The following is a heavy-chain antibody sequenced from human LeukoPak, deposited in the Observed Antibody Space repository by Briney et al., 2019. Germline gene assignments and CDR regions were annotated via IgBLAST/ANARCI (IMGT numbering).Heavy chain of an antibody. Sequence: TSETLSLTCSVSGGSIISHNYYWGWIRQPPGKGLEWIGSIYYSTATYYDPSLKGRVTILVDTSKNHFSLKLNSVTAADTAVYYCARVAGVWSGELHYFDNWGQGTLVTVSS. CDR2: IYYSTAT. CDR3: ARVAGVWSGELHYFDN. V-gene: IGHV4-39*07. CDR1: GGSIISHNYY. J-gene: IGHJ4*02. D-gene: IGHD3-10*01.